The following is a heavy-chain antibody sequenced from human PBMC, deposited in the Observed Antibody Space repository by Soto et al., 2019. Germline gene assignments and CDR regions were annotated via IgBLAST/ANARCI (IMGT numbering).Heavy chain of an antibody. J-gene: IGHJ6*02. CDR3: AKDGRSDSSGYLPLMDV. D-gene: IGHD3-22*01. CDR1: GFTFSSYA. Sequence: GGSLRLSCAASGFTFSSYAMSWVRQAPGKGLEWVSAISGSGGSTYYADSVKGRFTISRDNSKNTLYLQMNSLRAEDTAVYYWAKDGRSDSSGYLPLMDVWGQGTTVTVSS. V-gene: IGHV3-23*01. CDR2: ISGSGGST.